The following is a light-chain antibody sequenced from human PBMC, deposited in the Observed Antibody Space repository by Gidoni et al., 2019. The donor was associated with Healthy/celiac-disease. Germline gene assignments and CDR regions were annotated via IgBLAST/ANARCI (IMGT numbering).Light chain of an antibody. Sequence: SPGQSISISCTGTSSDVGGYNYVSWYQQHPGKAPKLMIYDVSNRPSGVSNRFSGSKSGNTASLTISGLQAEDEADYYCSSYTSSSTRVVFGGGTKLTVL. CDR1: SSDVGGYNY. CDR3: SSYTSSSTRVV. CDR2: DVS. J-gene: IGLJ2*01. V-gene: IGLV2-14*04.